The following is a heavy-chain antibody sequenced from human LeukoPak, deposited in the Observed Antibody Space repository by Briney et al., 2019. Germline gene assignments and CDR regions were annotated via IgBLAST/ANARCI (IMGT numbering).Heavy chain of an antibody. CDR2: IKNDGTMT. CDR3: ARSLTMVRAYDY. J-gene: IGHJ4*02. CDR1: GFTFSSYW. Sequence: GGSLRLSCAASGFTFSSYWMHWVRQAPGKGLVWVSRIKNDGTMTNYADSVKGRFTISRDNSKNTVYLQMNSLRTEDTAVYYCARSLTMVRAYDYWGQGTLVTVSS. V-gene: IGHV3-74*01. D-gene: IGHD3-10*01.